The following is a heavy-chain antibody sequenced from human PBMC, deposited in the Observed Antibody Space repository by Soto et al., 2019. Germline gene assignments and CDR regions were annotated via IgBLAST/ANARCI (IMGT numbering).Heavy chain of an antibody. CDR3: AREIYSSSSLFNYYYYYMDV. J-gene: IGHJ6*03. Sequence: EVQLVESGGGLVQPGGSLILSCAASGFTVSSNYMSWVRQAPGKGLEWVSVIYSGGSTYYADSVKGRFTISRDNSKNTLYLQMNSLRAEDTAVYYCAREIYSSSSLFNYYYYYMDVWGKGTTVTVSS. CDR1: GFTVSSNY. CDR2: IYSGGST. V-gene: IGHV3-66*01. D-gene: IGHD6-6*01.